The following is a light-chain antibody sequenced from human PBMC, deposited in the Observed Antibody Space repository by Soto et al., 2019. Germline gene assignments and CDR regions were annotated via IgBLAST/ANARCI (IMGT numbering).Light chain of an antibody. Sequence: DIQMTQSPSSLSASVGDRVTITCQPSQYIYKYLNWYQQKPGKAPKLLIYDASNLETGVPSRFSGSGSGTDFTLTISSRQPEDIATYYFHQYATRPLTFGGGTKVQS. CDR2: DAS. V-gene: IGKV1-33*01. CDR1: QYIYKY. J-gene: IGKJ4*01. CDR3: HQYATRPLT.